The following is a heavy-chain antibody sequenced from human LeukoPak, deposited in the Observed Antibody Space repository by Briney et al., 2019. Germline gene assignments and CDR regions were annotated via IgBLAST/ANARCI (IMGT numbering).Heavy chain of an antibody. CDR3: ARGGLIVGTLNAFDI. CDR1: GYTFTSYD. CDR2: MNPNSGNT. Sequence: ASVKVSCKASGYTFTSYDLNWVRQATGQGLEWIGWMNPNSGNTGYAQKFQGRVTLTRSTSISTAYMELSSLRSEDTAVYYCARGGLIVGTLNAFDIWGQGTMVTVSS. V-gene: IGHV1-8*01. J-gene: IGHJ3*02. D-gene: IGHD3-22*01.